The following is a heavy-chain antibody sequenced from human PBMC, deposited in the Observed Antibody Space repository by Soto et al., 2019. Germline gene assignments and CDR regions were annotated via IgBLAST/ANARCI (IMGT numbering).Heavy chain of an antibody. CDR1: GFTFSSYW. D-gene: IGHD3-16*02. CDR2: INSDGSST. V-gene: IGHV3-74*01. Sequence: GGSLRLSCAASGFTFSSYWMHWVRQAPGKGLVWVSRINSDGSSTSYADSVKGRFTISRDNAKNTLYLQMNSLRAEDTAVYYCARTPSDYIWGSYRYTQNAFDIWGQGTMVTVSS. J-gene: IGHJ3*02. CDR3: ARTPSDYIWGSYRYTQNAFDI.